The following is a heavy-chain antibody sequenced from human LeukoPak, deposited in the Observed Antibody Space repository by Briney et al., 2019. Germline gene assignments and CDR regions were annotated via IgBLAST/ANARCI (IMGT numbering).Heavy chain of an antibody. CDR2: IIPILGIA. V-gene: IGHV1-69*02. CDR3: ASSITIFGVVDKSFDY. J-gene: IGHJ4*02. CDR1: GYTFTGYY. D-gene: IGHD3-3*01. Sequence: SVKVSCKASGYTFTGYYLHWVRQAPGQGLEWMGRIIPILGIANYAQKFQGRVTITADKATSTAYMELSSLRSEDTAVYYCASSITIFGVVDKSFDYWGQGTLVTVSS.